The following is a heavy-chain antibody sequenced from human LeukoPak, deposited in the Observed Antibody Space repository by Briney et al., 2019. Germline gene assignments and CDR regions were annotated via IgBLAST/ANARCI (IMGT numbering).Heavy chain of an antibody. CDR1: GFTFSSYE. Sequence: GGSLRLSCGASGFTFSSYEMNWVRQAPGKSLEWVAYISGSGSLTYYADSVKGRFTISRDNSKNTLYLQMNSLRAEDTAVYYCAKGRGWEASYYYYYMDVWGKGTTVTISS. D-gene: IGHD1-26*01. CDR3: AKGRGWEASYYYYYMDV. J-gene: IGHJ6*03. V-gene: IGHV3-48*03. CDR2: ISGSGSLT.